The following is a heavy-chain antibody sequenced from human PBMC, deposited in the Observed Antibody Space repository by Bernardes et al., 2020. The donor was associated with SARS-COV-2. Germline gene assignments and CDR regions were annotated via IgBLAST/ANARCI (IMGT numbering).Heavy chain of an antibody. J-gene: IGHJ4*02. Sequence: GGSLRLSCAASGFSVSDNYMNWVRQAPGKGLEWLSVIYSGGTTSNAASVKDRLTISRDNSKNTLYLQMNSLRVEDTAVYFCAKGGCSSWDFYLDYWGQGTLVTVSP. D-gene: IGHD6-13*01. CDR2: IYSGGTT. V-gene: IGHV3-66*01. CDR1: GFSVSDNY. CDR3: AKGGCSSWDFYLDY.